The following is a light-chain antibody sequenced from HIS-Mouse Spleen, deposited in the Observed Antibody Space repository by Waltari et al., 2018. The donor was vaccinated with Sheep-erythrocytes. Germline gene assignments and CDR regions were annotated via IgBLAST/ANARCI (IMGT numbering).Light chain of an antibody. Sequence: SSELTQPPSVSVSPGQTASIPCPGHKLGDQYACWYQQKPGQSHVLFIYQDTKRPSGIPERFSGSNSGNTATLTISGTQAMDEADYYCQAWDSSIVVFGGGTKLTVL. V-gene: IGLV3-1*01. CDR3: QAWDSSIVV. CDR1: KLGDQY. J-gene: IGLJ2*01. CDR2: QDT.